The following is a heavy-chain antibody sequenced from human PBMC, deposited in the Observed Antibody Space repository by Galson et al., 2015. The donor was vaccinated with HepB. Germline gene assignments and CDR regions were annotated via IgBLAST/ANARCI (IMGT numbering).Heavy chain of an antibody. Sequence: SLRLSCAASGFTFSSYGMHWVRQAPGKGLEWVAVIWYDGSNKYYADSVKGRFTISRDNSKNTLYLQMNSLRAEDTAVYYCAKGPKYNWNNIGGDYYYYGMDVWGQGTTVTVSS. CDR1: GFTFSSYG. J-gene: IGHJ6*02. V-gene: IGHV3-33*06. CDR2: IWYDGSNK. D-gene: IGHD1/OR15-1a*01. CDR3: AKGPKYNWNNIGGDYYYYGMDV.